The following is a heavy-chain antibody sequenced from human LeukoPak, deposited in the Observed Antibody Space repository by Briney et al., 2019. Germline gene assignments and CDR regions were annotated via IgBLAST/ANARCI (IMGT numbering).Heavy chain of an antibody. J-gene: IGHJ5*02. Sequence: SETLSLTCSVSGGSISSYYWSWIRQPPGKGLEWIGYMYYSGSTNYNPSLKSRVTMSLDTSKNQFSLKLSSVTAADTAVYYCARVEYSSTWDNWFDPWGQGTLVTVSS. CDR2: MYYSGST. V-gene: IGHV4-59*01. CDR3: ARVEYSSTWDNWFDP. CDR1: GGSISSYY. D-gene: IGHD6-13*01.